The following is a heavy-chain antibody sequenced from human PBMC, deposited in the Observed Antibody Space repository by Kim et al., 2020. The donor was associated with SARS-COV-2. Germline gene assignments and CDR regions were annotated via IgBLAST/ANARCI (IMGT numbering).Heavy chain of an antibody. CDR2: IDPNIGST. Sequence: ASVKVSCKTSGFTFIDYCIHWVRQAPGQGLEWMAWIDPNIGSTNYAQKFQGRVTVTRDTSISTAYLELSGLRSDDTAVYYCARDSTAAAGSYFDYWGQGTLLPGSS. V-gene: IGHV1-2*02. J-gene: IGHJ4*02. CDR1: GFTFIDYC. D-gene: IGHD6-13*01. CDR3: ARDSTAAAGSYFDY.